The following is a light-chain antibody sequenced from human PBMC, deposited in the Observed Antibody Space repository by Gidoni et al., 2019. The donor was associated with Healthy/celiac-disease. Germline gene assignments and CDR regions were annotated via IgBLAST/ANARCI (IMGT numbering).Light chain of an antibody. J-gene: IGKJ5*01. CDR1: QSISSY. CDR2: AAS. V-gene: IGKV1-39*01. Sequence: DIQLTQSPSSLSASVGDRVTITCRASQSISSYLNWYQQKPGKAPKLLIYAASSLQSGFPSRFSGSGSGTDFTLTISSLQPEEFATYYCQQSYSTLITFGQGTRLEIK. CDR3: QQSYSTLIT.